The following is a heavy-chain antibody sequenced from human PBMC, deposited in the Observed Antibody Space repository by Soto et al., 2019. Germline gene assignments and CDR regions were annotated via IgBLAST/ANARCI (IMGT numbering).Heavy chain of an antibody. CDR3: ARESEDLTSNFDY. CDR1: GFTFTRYS. Sequence: GGSLRLSCAASGFTFTRYSMNGVRKAPGKGLEWVSSISSTPTYTYYGDTMKGRFPIHRANAKNSLYLAMYRLRAEDTAVYYCARESEDLTSNFDYWGKGTRVTVTS. J-gene: IGHJ4*02. CDR2: ISSTPTYT. V-gene: IGHV3-21*06.